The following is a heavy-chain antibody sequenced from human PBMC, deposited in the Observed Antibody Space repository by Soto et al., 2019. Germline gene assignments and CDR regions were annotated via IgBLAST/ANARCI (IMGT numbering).Heavy chain of an antibody. V-gene: IGHV3-30*18. Sequence: QVQLVESGGGVVQPGRSLRLSCAASGFTFSSYGMHWVRQASGKGLEWVAVISYDGSNKYYADSVKGRFTISRDNSKNTLYLQMNSLRAEDTAVYYCAKDFSDGTPTYCSSTSCYGGYYGMDVWGQGTTVTVSS. CDR1: GFTFSSYG. D-gene: IGHD2-2*01. CDR2: ISYDGSNK. CDR3: AKDFSDGTPTYCSSTSCYGGYYGMDV. J-gene: IGHJ6*02.